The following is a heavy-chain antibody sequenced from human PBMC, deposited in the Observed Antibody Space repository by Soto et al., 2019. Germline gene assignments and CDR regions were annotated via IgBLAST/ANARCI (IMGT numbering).Heavy chain of an antibody. J-gene: IGHJ4*02. CDR1: GYTFTSYY. CDR2: INPSGGST. Sequence: GASVKVSCKASGYTFTSYYMHWVRQAPGQGLEWMGIINPSGGSTNYNPSLKSRVTISVDTSKSQFSLNVSSVTAADTAVYYCTRVGARSCSGATCPMAYWGQGVLVTVSS. V-gene: IGHV1-46*01. D-gene: IGHD2-15*01. CDR3: TRVGARSCSGATCPMAY.